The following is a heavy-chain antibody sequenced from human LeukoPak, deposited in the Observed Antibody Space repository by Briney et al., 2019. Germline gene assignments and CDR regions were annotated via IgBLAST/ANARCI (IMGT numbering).Heavy chain of an antibody. CDR1: GFTFSTYE. J-gene: IGHJ4*02. Sequence: GGSLRLSCAASGFTFSTYEMNWVRQAPGKGLEWVSHISSSGNTIYYTDSVKGRFTISRDNSKNLLYLQMNSLIAEDTAIYYCARTVARIGYWGQGTLVAVSS. CDR2: ISSSGNTI. D-gene: IGHD4-23*01. V-gene: IGHV3-48*03. CDR3: ARTVARIGY.